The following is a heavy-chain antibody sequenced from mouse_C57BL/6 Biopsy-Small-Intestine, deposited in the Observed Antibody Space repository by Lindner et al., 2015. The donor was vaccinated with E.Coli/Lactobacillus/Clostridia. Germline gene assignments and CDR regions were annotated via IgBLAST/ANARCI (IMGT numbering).Heavy chain of an antibody. Sequence: VQLQESGAELVRPETSVKVSCKASGYAFTNYLIEWVKQRPGQGLEWIGVINPGGGGTNYNEKFKDKAILTADKSSSTAYMQLSSLTSEDSAVYFCARGLGYFDYWGQGTTLTVSS. V-gene: IGHV1-54*01. CDR1: GYAFTNYL. CDR2: INPGGGGT. CDR3: ARGLGYFDY. D-gene: IGHD3-3*01. J-gene: IGHJ2*01.